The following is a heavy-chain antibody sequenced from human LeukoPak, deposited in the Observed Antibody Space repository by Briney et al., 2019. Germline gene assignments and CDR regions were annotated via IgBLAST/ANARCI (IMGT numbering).Heavy chain of an antibody. CDR3: AKAVFLESYIDL. CDR2: IRYDGNNA. Sequence: PGGSLRLSCAASGFTFSSYGMHWVRQAPGKGLEWVAFIRYDGNNAYYADSVKGRFTVSRDNSKSTLYLQMNSLRAEDTAIYYCAKAVFLESYIDLWGRGTLVTVSS. J-gene: IGHJ2*01. V-gene: IGHV3-30*02. D-gene: IGHD3-3*01. CDR1: GFTFSSYG.